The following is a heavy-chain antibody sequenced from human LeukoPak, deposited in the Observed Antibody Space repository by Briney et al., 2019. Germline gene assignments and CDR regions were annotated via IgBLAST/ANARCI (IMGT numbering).Heavy chain of an antibody. Sequence: PGGSLRLSCAASGFTFSSYGMYWVRQAPGKGLEWVAVISYDGSNKYYADSVKGRFTISRDNSKNTLYLQMNSLRAEDTAVYYCAKDTIFSYYYDSSGYYLPYMDVWGKGTTVTVSS. J-gene: IGHJ6*03. CDR2: ISYDGSNK. CDR3: AKDTIFSYYYDSSGYYLPYMDV. V-gene: IGHV3-30*18. D-gene: IGHD3-22*01. CDR1: GFTFSSYG.